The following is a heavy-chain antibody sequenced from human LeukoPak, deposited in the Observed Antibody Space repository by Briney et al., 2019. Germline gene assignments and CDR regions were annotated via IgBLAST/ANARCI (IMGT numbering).Heavy chain of an antibody. J-gene: IGHJ1*01. CDR2: IIPIFGTA. D-gene: IGHD3-22*01. CDR3: ARAPGYYDSSGYPEYFQH. CDR1: GGTFSSYA. Sequence: SVKVSCKASGGTFSSYAISWVRQAPGQGLELMGGIIPIFGTANYAQKFQGRVTITADESTSTAYMELSSLRSEDTAVYYCARAPGYYDSSGYPEYFQHWGQGTLVTVSS. V-gene: IGHV1-69*13.